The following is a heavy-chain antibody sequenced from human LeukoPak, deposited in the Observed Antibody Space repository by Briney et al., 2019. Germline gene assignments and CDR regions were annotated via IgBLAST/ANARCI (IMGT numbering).Heavy chain of an antibody. D-gene: IGHD6-19*01. Sequence: SETLSLTCTVSGGSVSSGSYYWSWIRQPPGKGLEWIGYISYSGSTNYNPSLKSRVTISVDTSKNQFSLKLSSVTAADTAVYYCARLPSSGWYIYYFDYWGQGTLVTVSS. CDR2: ISYSGST. J-gene: IGHJ4*02. CDR1: GGSVSSGSYY. V-gene: IGHV4-61*01. CDR3: ARLPSSGWYIYYFDY.